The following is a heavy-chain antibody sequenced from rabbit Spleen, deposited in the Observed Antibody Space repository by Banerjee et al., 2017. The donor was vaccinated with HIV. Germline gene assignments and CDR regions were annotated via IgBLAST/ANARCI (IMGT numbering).Heavy chain of an antibody. V-gene: IGHV1S45*01. CDR3: ARETSSGWGIVSFYFSL. J-gene: IGHJ4*01. CDR1: GFSFSSRFY. CDR2: IDSGTSGDT. D-gene: IGHD4-1*01. Sequence: QEQLVESGGGLVKPEGSLTLTCKASGFSFSSRFYMCWVRQAPGKGLEWIACIDSGTSGDTYYANWAKGRFTISKTSSTTVTLQMTSLTAADTATYFCARETSSGWGIVSFYFSLWGPGTLVTVS.